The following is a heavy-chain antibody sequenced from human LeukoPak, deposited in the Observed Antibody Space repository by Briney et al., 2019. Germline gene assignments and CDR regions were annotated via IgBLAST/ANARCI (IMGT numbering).Heavy chain of an antibody. Sequence: PSETLSLTCTVSGGSITSGDYYWSWIRQPPGKGLEWIGYIYYTGSTYFNPSLKSRVTMSVDTSKNQFSLKLSSVTAADTAVYYCARGSVRDFWSGYYRHQPYFDYWGQGTLVTVSS. V-gene: IGHV4-30-4*01. D-gene: IGHD3-3*01. CDR3: ARGSVRDFWSGYYRHQPYFDY. J-gene: IGHJ4*02. CDR2: IYYTGST. CDR1: GGSITSGDYY.